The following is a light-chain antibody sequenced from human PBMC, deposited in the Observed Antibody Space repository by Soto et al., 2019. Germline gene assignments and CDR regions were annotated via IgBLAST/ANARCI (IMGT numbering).Light chain of an antibody. J-gene: IGLJ1*01. CDR3: SSDTTSTTLV. V-gene: IGLV2-14*01. CDR2: EVS. CDR1: SSDVGAYNY. Sequence: QSVLTQPASVSGSPGQSITISCTGTSSDVGAYNYVSWYQHHPGKAPKLIIFEVSDRPSGVSTRFSGSKSCSTASLTISGLHADDEADYYCSSDTTSTTLVFGTGTKLTVL.